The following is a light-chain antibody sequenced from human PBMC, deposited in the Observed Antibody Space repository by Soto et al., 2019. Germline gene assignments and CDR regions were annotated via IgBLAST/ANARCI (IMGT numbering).Light chain of an antibody. CDR1: QSISSR. CDR2: DAS. V-gene: IGKV1-5*01. J-gene: IGKJ1*01. Sequence: TKMNNSPSTLCAAIGDRITMSCLASQSISSRLAWYQQKPGKAPKFLISDASSLQSGVPSRFSGSGSGTEFTLTIGSLQPADVATYYCLQPHSYPQTFGQGTKV. CDR3: LQPHSYPQT.